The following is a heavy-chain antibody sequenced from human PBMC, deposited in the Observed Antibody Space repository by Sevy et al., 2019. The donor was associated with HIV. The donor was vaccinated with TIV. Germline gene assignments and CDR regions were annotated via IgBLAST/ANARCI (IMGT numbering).Heavy chain of an antibody. J-gene: IGHJ6*03. CDR3: VKELGYCSSTSCLKYYYYYMDV. CDR1: GFTFSSYA. V-gene: IGHV3-64D*06. CDR2: ISSNGGST. D-gene: IGHD2-2*01. Sequence: GGSLRLSCSASGFTFSSYAMHWVRQAPGKGLEYVSAISSNGGSTYYADSVKGRFTISRDNSKNTLYLQMGSLRAEDTAVYYCVKELGYCSSTSCLKYYYYYMDVWGKGTTVTVSS.